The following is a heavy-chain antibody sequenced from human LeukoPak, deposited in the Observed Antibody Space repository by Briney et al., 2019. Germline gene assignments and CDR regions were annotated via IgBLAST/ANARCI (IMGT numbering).Heavy chain of an antibody. CDR2: ISAYSGTT. Sequence: GASVKVSCKASGYTFISYGISWVRQAPGQGLEWMGWISAYSGTTKYTQKLRGRVTMTTETSTSTAYMELGSLRSDDTVVYYCARLRVINGDLDYWGQGTLVTVSS. CDR3: ARLRVINGDLDY. V-gene: IGHV1-18*01. CDR1: GYTFISYG. J-gene: IGHJ4*02.